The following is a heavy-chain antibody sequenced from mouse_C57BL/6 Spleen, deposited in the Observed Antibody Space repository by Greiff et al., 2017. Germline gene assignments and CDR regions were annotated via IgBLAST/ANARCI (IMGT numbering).Heavy chain of an antibody. D-gene: IGHD2-1*01. CDR1: GYTFTSYW. Sequence: QVQLQQPGAELVRPGSSVKLSCKASGYTFTSYWMHWVKQRPIQGLEWIGNIDPSDSETHYNQKFKDKATLTVDKSSSTAYMQLSSLTSEDSAVYYCASPYGNWYFDVWGTGTTVTVSS. CDR2: IDPSDSET. V-gene: IGHV1-52*01. J-gene: IGHJ1*03. CDR3: ASPYGNWYFDV.